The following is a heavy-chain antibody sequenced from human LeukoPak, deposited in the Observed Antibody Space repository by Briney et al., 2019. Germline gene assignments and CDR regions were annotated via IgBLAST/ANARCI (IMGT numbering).Heavy chain of an antibody. CDR2: MNPNSGNT. Sequence: ASVKVSCKASGYTFTSYDIKWVRQATGQGLEWMGRMNPNSGNTGYAQKFQGRVTMTTDTSTSTAYMELRSLRSDDTAVYYCARHRLHRLYYDSSGYYHDAFDIWGQGTMVTVSS. V-gene: IGHV1-8*01. CDR1: GYTFTSYD. J-gene: IGHJ3*02. D-gene: IGHD3-22*01. CDR3: ARHRLHRLYYDSSGYYHDAFDI.